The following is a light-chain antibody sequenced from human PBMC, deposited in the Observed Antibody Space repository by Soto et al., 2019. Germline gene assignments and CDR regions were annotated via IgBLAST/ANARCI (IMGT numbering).Light chain of an antibody. V-gene: IGLV1-40*01. Sequence: QAVVTQPPSVSGAPGQRVTISCTGSSSNTGADYDVHWYQHLPGSAPELLIYDNNIRPSGVPDRFSGSKSGTSASLAITGLQAEDEGDYYCQSYDSSLSILVVFGGGTKLTVL. CDR2: DNN. CDR1: SSNTGADYD. J-gene: IGLJ2*01. CDR3: QSYDSSLSILVV.